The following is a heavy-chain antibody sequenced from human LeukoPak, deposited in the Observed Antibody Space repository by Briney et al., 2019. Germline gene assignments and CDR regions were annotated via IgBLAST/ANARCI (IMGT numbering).Heavy chain of an antibody. J-gene: IGHJ4*02. Sequence: GGSLRLSCAPSGFTFSDHAMTWVRQPPGKGLEWVSAISGTGGATNYADSVKGRVTISRDNSKNTLYLQMSSLRAEDTALYYCAKDRFGWQRGFDSWGQGTLVTVSS. V-gene: IGHV3-23*01. D-gene: IGHD6-19*01. CDR1: GFTFSDHA. CDR3: AKDRFGWQRGFDS. CDR2: ISGTGGAT.